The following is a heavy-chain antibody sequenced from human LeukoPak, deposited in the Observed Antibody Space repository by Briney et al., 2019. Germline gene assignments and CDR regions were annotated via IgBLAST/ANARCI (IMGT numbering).Heavy chain of an antibody. CDR2: INPNSGGT. J-gene: IGHJ5*02. V-gene: IGHV1-2*02. Sequence: ASVKVSCKASGYTFTGYYMHWVRQAPGQGLEWMGWINPNSGGTNYAQKFQGRVTMTRDTSISTAYMELSRLRSDDTAVFYCARGHRGHDFGNWFRRPGPWGQGTLVTVSS. D-gene: IGHD3-3*01. CDR1: GYTFTGYY. CDR3: ARGHRGHDFGNWFRRPGP.